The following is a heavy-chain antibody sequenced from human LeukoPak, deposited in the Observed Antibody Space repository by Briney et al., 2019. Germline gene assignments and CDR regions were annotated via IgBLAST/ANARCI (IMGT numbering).Heavy chain of an antibody. CDR2: IHPNRGDA. J-gene: IGHJ5*02. V-gene: IGHV1-2*02. CDR3: ARETSESYET. Sequence: ASVKISCKAFGYTFSDHYIQWVRQAPGQGLEWMGWIHPNRGDANYGQKFQGRVTMTRDTSISTAYLELSSLTSDDTAVYHCARETSESYETWGQGTLVTVSS. D-gene: IGHD1-26*01. CDR1: GYTFSDHY.